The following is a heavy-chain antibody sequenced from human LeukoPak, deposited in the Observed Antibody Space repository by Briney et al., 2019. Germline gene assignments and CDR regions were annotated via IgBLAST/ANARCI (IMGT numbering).Heavy chain of an antibody. CDR3: ARQRVRGVWPLDY. D-gene: IGHD3-10*01. CDR2: IYYSGST. Sequence: SEILSLTCTVSGGSISSYYWSWIRQPPGKGLEWIGYIYYSGSTNYNPSLKSRVTISVDTSKNQFSLKLSSVTAADTAVYYCARQRVRGVWPLDYWGQGTLVTVSS. CDR1: GGSISSYY. V-gene: IGHV4-59*08. J-gene: IGHJ4*02.